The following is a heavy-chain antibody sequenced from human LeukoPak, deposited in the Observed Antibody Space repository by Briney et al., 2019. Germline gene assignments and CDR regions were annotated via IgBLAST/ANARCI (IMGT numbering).Heavy chain of an antibody. CDR1: GFTFSDYY. V-gene: IGHV3-11*05. D-gene: IGHD2-2*01. J-gene: IGHJ4*02. Sequence: GGSLRLSCAASGFTFSDYYMSWIRQAPGKGLVWVSYISSSSSYTNYADSVKGRFTISRDNAKNSLYLQMNSLRAEDTAVYYCARGGEVVRTGCYYWGQGTLVTVSS. CDR3: ARGGEVVRTGCYY. CDR2: ISSSSSYT.